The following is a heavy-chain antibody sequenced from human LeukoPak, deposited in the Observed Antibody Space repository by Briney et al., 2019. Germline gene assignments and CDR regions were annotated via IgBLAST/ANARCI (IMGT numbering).Heavy chain of an antibody. V-gene: IGHV1-2*02. CDR1: GVTFTGYY. Sequence: ASLKLSCKASGVTFTGYYIHRVRQALGQRLEWMGWVNPNSGGTNYAQMFQGRVTMTRDTSINTAYMELSGLRSDDTAVYYCARDAYGGNWSLGYWGQGTLVTVSS. J-gene: IGHJ4*02. CDR2: VNPNSGGT. D-gene: IGHD4-23*01. CDR3: ARDAYGGNWSLGY.